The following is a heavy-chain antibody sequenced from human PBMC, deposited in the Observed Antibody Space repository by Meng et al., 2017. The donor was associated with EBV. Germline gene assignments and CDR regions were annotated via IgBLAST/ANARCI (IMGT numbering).Heavy chain of an antibody. D-gene: IGHD6-13*01. CDR3: VRAEIAAAGRLDY. J-gene: IGHJ4*02. Sequence: EHVVQSGAEVKKPGSSVNVACKASGGTFSSYAISWVRQAPGQGLEWMGGIIPIFGTANYAQKFQGRVTITADKSTSTAYMELSSLRSEDTAVYYCVRAEIAAAGRLDYWGQGTLVTVSS. V-gene: IGHV1-69*06. CDR2: IIPIFGTA. CDR1: GGTFSSYA.